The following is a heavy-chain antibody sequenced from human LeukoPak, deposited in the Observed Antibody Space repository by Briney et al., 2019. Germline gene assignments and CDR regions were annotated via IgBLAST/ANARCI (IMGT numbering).Heavy chain of an antibody. CDR3: ARDLVAMVRGGTGMDV. D-gene: IGHD3-10*01. CDR2: ISSSSSTI. CDR1: GFTFSSYS. J-gene: IGHJ6*02. Sequence: PGGSLRLSCAASGFTFSSYSMNWVRQAPGKGLEWVSYISSSSSTIYYAASVKGRFTISRDNAKNSLYLKMNSLRAEDTAVYYCARDLVAMVRGGTGMDVWGQGTTVTVSS. V-gene: IGHV3-48*01.